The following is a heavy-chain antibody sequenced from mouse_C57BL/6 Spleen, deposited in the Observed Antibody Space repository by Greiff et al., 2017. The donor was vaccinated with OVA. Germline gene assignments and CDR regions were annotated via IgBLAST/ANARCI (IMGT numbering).Heavy chain of an antibody. Sequence: EVKLMESGGGLVKPGGSLKLSCAASGFTFSDYGMHWVRQAPEKGLEWVAYISSGSSTINYADTVKGRFTISRDNAKNTLFLQMISLRSEDTAMYYCARANWDVYFDVWGTGTTVTVSS. D-gene: IGHD4-1*01. CDR1: GFTFSDYG. CDR2: ISSGSSTI. J-gene: IGHJ1*03. CDR3: ARANWDVYFDV. V-gene: IGHV5-17*01.